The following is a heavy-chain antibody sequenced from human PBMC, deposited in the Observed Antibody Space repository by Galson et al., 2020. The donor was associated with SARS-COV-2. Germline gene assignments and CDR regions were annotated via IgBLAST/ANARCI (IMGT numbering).Heavy chain of an antibody. Sequence: GESLKTSCSASGFTFSCYEMNLGRQAPGKGLEWVSNISSSGSTIYYADPVKGRFTIPRDNAKNLLYLQMNSLRAEDTAFYYCARVGGTVSTVYFHHWRQGTRVTVSS. CDR2: ISSSGSTI. D-gene: IGHD4-17*01. CDR1: GFTFSCYE. J-gene: IGHJ4*02. V-gene: IGHV3-48*03. CDR3: ARVGGTVSTVYFHH.